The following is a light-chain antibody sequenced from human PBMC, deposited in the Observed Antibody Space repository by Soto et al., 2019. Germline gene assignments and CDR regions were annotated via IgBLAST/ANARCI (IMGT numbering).Light chain of an antibody. J-gene: IGKJ1*01. CDR1: QNVNNW. Sequence: DIPMTQFPSALSASVGDRVTITCRASQNVNNWLAWYQHKPGKAPQLLIYDASVLESGVPSRFSGSGSGTEFTLAINGLQSDDFATYYCQQYNNYWTFGRGTKVEVE. CDR3: QQYNNYWT. CDR2: DAS. V-gene: IGKV1-5*01.